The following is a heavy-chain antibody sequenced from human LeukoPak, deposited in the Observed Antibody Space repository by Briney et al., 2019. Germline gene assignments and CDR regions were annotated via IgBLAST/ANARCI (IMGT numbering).Heavy chain of an antibody. J-gene: IGHJ3*02. CDR3: ARDPRGGGIDAFDI. D-gene: IGHD4-23*01. V-gene: IGHV3-53*04. CDR2: IYSGGST. Sequence: PGGSLRLSCAASGFTVSSNYMTWVRQAPGKGLEWVSVIYSGGSTYYADSVKGRFTISRHNSKNTLYLQMDSLRPEDTAVYYCARDPRGGGIDAFDIWGQGTMVTVSS. CDR1: GFTVSSNY.